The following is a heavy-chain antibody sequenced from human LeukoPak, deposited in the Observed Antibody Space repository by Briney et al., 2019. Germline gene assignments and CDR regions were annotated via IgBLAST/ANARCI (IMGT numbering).Heavy chain of an antibody. CDR2: INPGDSDT. V-gene: IGHV5-51*01. D-gene: IGHD3-22*01. CDR1: GYSFINYW. CDR3: ARHTDSSGYYLPFDY. Sequence: GESLKISCKGSGYSFINYWLGWVRQMPGKGLEWMGIINPGDSDTRYTPSFQGQVTISADKSISTTYLQWSSLKASDTAMYYCARHTDSSGYYLPFDYWGQGTLVTVPS. J-gene: IGHJ4*02.